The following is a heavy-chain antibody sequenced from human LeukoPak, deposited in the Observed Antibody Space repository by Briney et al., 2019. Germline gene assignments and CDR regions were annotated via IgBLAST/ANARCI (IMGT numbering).Heavy chain of an antibody. J-gene: IGHJ4*02. D-gene: IGHD5-18*01. CDR3: AKTDRIQLSYYYFDY. V-gene: IGHV3-21*04. CDR2: ISSSSRYI. CDR1: GFTFNNYN. Sequence: PGGSLRLSCAASGFTFNNYNMNWVRQAPGKGLEWLSSISSSSRYIYFADSVKGRFTISRDNSKNTLYLQMNSLRAEDTAVYYCAKTDRIQLSYYYFDYWGQGTLVTVSS.